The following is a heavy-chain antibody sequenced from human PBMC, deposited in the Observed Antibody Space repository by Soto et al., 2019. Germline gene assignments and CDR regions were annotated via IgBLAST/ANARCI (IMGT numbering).Heavy chain of an antibody. CDR2: IIPIFGTA. V-gene: IGHV1-69*13. D-gene: IGHD6-19*01. CDR3: ARGSEADTSAVLDY. CDR1: GGTFSSYA. Sequence: VKVSCKASGGTFSSYAISWVRQAPGQGLEWMGGIIPIFGTANYAQKFQGRVTITADESTSTAYMELSSLRSEDTAVYYCARGSEADTSAVLDYWGQGTMVTVSS. J-gene: IGHJ4*02.